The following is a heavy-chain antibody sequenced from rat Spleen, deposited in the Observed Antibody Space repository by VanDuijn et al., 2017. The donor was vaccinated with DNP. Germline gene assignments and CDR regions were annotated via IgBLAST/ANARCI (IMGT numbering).Heavy chain of an antibody. CDR1: GFSLTSYT. J-gene: IGHJ2*01. V-gene: IGHV2-6*01. D-gene: IGHD1-10*01. CDR2: ISSGGNT. CDR3: TRGFNNYGFFDY. Sequence: QVQLKESGPGLVQPSQTLSLTCTVSGFSLTSYTVSWVRQPPGKGLEWIAAISSGGNTYYNSALKSRLSISRDTSKSQVFLKVNTLQTEDTAIYFCTRGFNNYGFFDYWGHGVMVTVSS.